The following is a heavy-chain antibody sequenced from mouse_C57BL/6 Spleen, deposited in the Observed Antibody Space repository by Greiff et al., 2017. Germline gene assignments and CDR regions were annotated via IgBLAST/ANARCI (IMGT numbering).Heavy chain of an antibody. J-gene: IGHJ4*01. V-gene: IGHV1-9*01. CDR2: ILPGSGST. Sequence: QVQLQQSGAELMKPGASVKLSCKATGYTFTGYWIEWVKQRPGHGLEWIGEILPGSGSTNYNKKFKGKATLTANTSSNTAYMQVSSLTTEDSAIYYGARSDGSVGAMDYWGQGTSVTVSS. CDR1: GYTFTGYW. CDR3: ARSDGSVGAMDY. D-gene: IGHD2-3*01.